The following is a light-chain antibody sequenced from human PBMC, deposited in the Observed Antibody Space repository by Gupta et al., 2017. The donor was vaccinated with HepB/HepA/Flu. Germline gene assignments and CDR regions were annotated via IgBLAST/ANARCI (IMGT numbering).Light chain of an antibody. Sequence: EIVLTQSPATLSLSPGERATLSCRASQSVRSYLAWYQQKPGQAPRLLIYDASNRATGIPARCSGSGSGTDFTLTISSLESEDFALYYCQQRISWPLTFGGGTKVEIK. CDR3: QQRISWPLT. CDR2: DAS. CDR1: QSVRSY. V-gene: IGKV3-11*01. J-gene: IGKJ4*01.